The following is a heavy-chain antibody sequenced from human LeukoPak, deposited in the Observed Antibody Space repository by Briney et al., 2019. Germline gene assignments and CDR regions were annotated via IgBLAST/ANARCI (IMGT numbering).Heavy chain of an antibody. J-gene: IGHJ5*02. CDR1: GYSFTNYY. CDR3: ARGGRQWQDR. V-gene: IGHV7-4-1*02. Sequence: GASVKVSCKTSGYSFTNYYMHWVRQAPGQGLEWMGRINTNTGNPTYAQGFTGRFVFSLDISVNTAYLQISSLATEDSAVYYCARGGRQWQDRWGQGTLVTVSS. CDR2: INTNTGNP. D-gene: IGHD6-19*01.